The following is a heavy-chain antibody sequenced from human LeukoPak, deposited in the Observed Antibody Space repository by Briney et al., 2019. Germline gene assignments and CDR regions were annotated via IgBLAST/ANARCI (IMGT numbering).Heavy chain of an antibody. Sequence: SETLSLTCTVSGGSISSYYWSWIRQPPGKGLEWIGYIYYSGSTNYNPSLKSRVTISVDTSKNQFSLKLSSVTAADTAVYYCARARQTSPYSGSYRDAFDIWGQGTMVTVSS. V-gene: IGHV4-59*08. CDR3: ARARQTSPYSGSYRDAFDI. J-gene: IGHJ3*02. CDR2: IYYSGST. D-gene: IGHD1-26*01. CDR1: GGSISSYY.